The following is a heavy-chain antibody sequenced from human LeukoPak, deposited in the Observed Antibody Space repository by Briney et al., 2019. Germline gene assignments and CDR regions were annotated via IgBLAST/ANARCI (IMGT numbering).Heavy chain of an antibody. CDR1: GGSISSGNYY. D-gene: IGHD2-2*01. CDR2: IYNTGST. J-gene: IGHJ5*02. Sequence: SETLSLTCTVSGGSISSGNYYWSWIRQPAGKGLEWIVRIYNTGSTTYNTSLESRVTMSIDTSKNQLSLTLSSVTAADSAVYHCARDGTHCESTTCSSWFDPWGQGTLVTVSS. V-gene: IGHV4-61*02. CDR3: ARDGTHCESTTCSSWFDP.